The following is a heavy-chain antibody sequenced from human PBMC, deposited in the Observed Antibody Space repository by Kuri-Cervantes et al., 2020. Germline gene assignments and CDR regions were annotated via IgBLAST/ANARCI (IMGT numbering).Heavy chain of an antibody. J-gene: IGHJ4*02. V-gene: IGHV4-38-2*01. CDR1: GYSISSGYY. CDR2: IYHSGST. Sequence: SETLSLTCAVSGYSISSGYYWGWIRQPPGKGLEWIGSIYHSGSTYYNPSLKSRVTISVDTSKNQFSLKLSSVTAAGTAVYYCARLDSSGWGLYYFDYWGQGTLVTVSS. D-gene: IGHD6-19*01. CDR3: ARLDSSGWGLYYFDY.